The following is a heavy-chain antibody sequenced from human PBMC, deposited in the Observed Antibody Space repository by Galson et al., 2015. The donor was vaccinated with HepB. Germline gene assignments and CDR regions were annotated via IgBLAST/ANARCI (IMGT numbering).Heavy chain of an antibody. J-gene: IGHJ4*02. D-gene: IGHD2-21*01. V-gene: IGHV3-48*02. CDR1: GFIFNYYS. CDR2: ISSSADNT. Sequence: SLRLSCATSGFIFNYYSMNWVRQAPGKGLEWVSHISSSADNTEYADSVRGRFIMSRDNAKNSVYLQMNSLRDDHTAVYYCVKYPPQAFDSYRSRFDSWGQGTLVSVPS. CDR3: VKYPPQAFDSYRSRFDS.